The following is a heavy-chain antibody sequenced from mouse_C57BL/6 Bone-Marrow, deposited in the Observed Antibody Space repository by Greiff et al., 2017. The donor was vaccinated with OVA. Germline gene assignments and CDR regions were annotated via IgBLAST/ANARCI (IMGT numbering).Heavy chain of an antibody. J-gene: IGHJ4*01. V-gene: IGHV2-5*01. D-gene: IGHD4-1*01. CDR1: GFSLTSYG. Sequence: QVQLLQSGPGLVKPSQSLSITCTVSGFSLTSYGVHWVRQSPGKGLEWLGVIWRGGSKDSTADFVYRRISTKDNSNIQVFFKMNSLQTDDTAINYCAKKSLGFYDAMDYWGQGTSVTVSS. CDR3: AKKSLGFYDAMDY. CDR2: IWRGGSK.